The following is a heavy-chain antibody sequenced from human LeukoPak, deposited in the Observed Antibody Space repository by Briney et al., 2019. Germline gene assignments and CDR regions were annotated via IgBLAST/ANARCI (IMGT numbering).Heavy chain of an antibody. CDR1: GGSLSSSSYF. CDR2: NYYSGST. V-gene: IGHV4-39*07. D-gene: IGHD6-19*01. Sequence: PSETLSLTCTVSGGSLSSSSYFWGRGRKPPGKGLVMLGYNYYSGSTHKHPSVKSRVPMSVDPSKTQFSLKLTSVTAADTAVYYCARLPPDHGIAVAGVYALDICGQGTMVTVSS. CDR3: ARLPPDHGIAVAGVYALDI. J-gene: IGHJ3*02.